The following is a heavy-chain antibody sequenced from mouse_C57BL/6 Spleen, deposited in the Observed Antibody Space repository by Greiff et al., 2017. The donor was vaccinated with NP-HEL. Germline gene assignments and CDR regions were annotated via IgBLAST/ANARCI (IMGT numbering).Heavy chain of an antibody. Sequence: VQLQQSGPELVKPGASVKISCKASGYTFTDYYMTWVKQSHGKSLEWIGDINPNNGGTSYNQKFKGKATLTVDKSSSTAYMELRSLTSEDSAVYYCAREGYDKYAMDYWGQGTSVTVSS. CDR2: INPNNGGT. J-gene: IGHJ4*01. CDR1: GYTFTDYY. V-gene: IGHV1-26*01. CDR3: AREGYDKYAMDY. D-gene: IGHD2-2*01.